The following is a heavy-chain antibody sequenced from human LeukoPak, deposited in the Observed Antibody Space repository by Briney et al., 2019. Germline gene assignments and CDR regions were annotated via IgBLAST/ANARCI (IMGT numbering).Heavy chain of an antibody. CDR1: GFTFSDYY. CDR3: ARDLAYDSSGPLDY. D-gene: IGHD3-22*01. Sequence: GGSLRLSCAASGFTFSDYYMSWIRRAPGKGLEWVSYISSSGSTIYYADSVKGRFTISRDNAKNSLYLQMNSPRAGDTAVYYCARDLAYDSSGPLDYWGRGTLVTVSS. V-gene: IGHV3-11*01. CDR2: ISSSGSTI. J-gene: IGHJ4*02.